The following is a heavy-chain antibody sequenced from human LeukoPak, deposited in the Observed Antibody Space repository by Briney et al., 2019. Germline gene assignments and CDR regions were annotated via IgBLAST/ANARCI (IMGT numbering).Heavy chain of an antibody. D-gene: IGHD1-20*01. CDR2: IWYDGGHK. V-gene: IGHV3-33*01. J-gene: IGHJ4*02. CDR3: ASTLITGTTGPYYFDY. Sequence: GRSLRLSCAASGFTFSSYGMHWVRQAPGKGLEWVAVIWYDGGHKYYADSVKGRFTISRDNSKNTLYLQMNSLRAEDTAVYYCASTLITGTTGPYYFDYWGQGTLVTVSS. CDR1: GFTFSSYG.